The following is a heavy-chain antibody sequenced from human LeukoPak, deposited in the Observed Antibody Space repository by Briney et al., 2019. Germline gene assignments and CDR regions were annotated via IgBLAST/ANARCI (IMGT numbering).Heavy chain of an antibody. D-gene: IGHD6-6*01. CDR2: ISSSGGTI. J-gene: IGHJ4*02. V-gene: IGHV3-48*03. CDR3: ARDLRASIAARPAY. Sequence: PGGSLRLSCAASGFTFSTYEMNWVRQAPGKGLEWVSYISSSGGTIYYADSVKGRLTISRDNARKSLYLQMNSLRAEDTAVYYCARDLRASIAARPAYWGQGTLVTVSS. CDR1: GFTFSTYE.